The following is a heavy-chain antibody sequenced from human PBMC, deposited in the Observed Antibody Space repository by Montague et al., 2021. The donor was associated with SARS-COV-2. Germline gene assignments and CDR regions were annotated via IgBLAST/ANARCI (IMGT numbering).Heavy chain of an antibody. CDR2: IYHTGST. V-gene: IGHV4-4*02. CDR3: ARMRSGRSGLAY. Sequence: SETLSLTCAVSGDSISTDYWWTWVRLPPGKGLEWVGDIYHTGSTKYKPSPKSRVSMSVDKSWHQFSLRLTSVTAADTAIYYCARMRSGRSGLAYWGQGTLVTVSS. CDR1: GDSISTDYW. D-gene: IGHD1-26*01. J-gene: IGHJ4*02.